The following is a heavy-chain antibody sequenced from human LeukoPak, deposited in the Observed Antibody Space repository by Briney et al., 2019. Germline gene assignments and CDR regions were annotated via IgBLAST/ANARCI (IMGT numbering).Heavy chain of an antibody. D-gene: IGHD6-19*01. Sequence: GSLRLSCAASGFTFSRYAMSWVRQAPGKGLEWVSAISGSGDSTFYADSVKGRFTISRDNSKNTLYLQVNSLRAEDTAVYYCAKEGSVAGPTEFDYWGQGTLVTVSS. CDR1: GFTFSRYA. V-gene: IGHV3-23*01. CDR2: ISGSGDST. J-gene: IGHJ4*02. CDR3: AKEGSVAGPTEFDY.